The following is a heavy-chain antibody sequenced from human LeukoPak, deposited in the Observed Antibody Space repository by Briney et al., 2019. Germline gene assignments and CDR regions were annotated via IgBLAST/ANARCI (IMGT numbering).Heavy chain of an antibody. V-gene: IGHV4-39*02. CDR1: GGSISISSYY. J-gene: IGHJ4*02. CDR2: IYYSGST. Sequence: PSETLSLTCTVSGGSISISSYYWGWIRQPPGKGLEWIGSIYYSGSTYYNPSLKSRVTISVDTSKNQFSLKLSSVTAADTAVYYCARDYYGSGSYFDYWGQGTLVTVSS. D-gene: IGHD3-10*01. CDR3: ARDYYGSGSYFDY.